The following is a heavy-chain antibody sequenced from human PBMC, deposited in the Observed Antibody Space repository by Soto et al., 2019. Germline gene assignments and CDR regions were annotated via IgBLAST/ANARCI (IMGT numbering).Heavy chain of an antibody. D-gene: IGHD3-9*01. CDR2: TYFRGNT. CDR3: ARLEGLATISYYFDF. V-gene: IGHV4-39*01. Sequence: QLQLQESGPGLVKPSETLSLTCSVSGDSINSDKYYWGWIRQPPGKGLEWIGSTYFRGNTCYNPSLQTRVTISLDKSKCQFSLKLNSVTAADSAVYFCARLEGLATISYYFDFWGQGALVTVSS. J-gene: IGHJ4*02. CDR1: GDSINSDKYY.